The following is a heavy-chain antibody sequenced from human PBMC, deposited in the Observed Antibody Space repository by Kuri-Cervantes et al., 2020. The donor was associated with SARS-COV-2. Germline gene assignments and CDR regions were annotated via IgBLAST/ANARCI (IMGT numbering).Heavy chain of an antibody. CDR1: GGSFSGYY. CDR2: INHSGST. CDR3: ARGPGLYSRKAYGMDV. D-gene: IGHD3-16*02. V-gene: IGHV4-34*01. J-gene: IGHJ6*02. Sequence: SETLSLTCAVYGGSFSGYYWSWIRQPPGKGLEWIGEINHSGSTNYNPSLKSRVTISVDTSKNQFSLKLSSVTAADTAVYYCARGPGLYSRKAYGMDVWGQGTTVTVSS.